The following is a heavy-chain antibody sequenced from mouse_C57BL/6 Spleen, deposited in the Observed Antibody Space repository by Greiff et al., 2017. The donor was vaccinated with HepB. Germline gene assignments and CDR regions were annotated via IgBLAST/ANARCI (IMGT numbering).Heavy chain of an antibody. CDR1: GYTFTDYN. V-gene: IGHV1-22*01. CDR3: AREAQVLYAMDY. D-gene: IGHD3-2*02. CDR2: INPNNVGT. Sequence: EVQLQQSGPELVKPGASVKMSCKASGYTFTDYNMHWVKQSHGKSLEWIGYINPNNVGTSYNQKFKGKATLTVNKSSSTAYMELRSLTSEDSAVYYCAREAQVLYAMDYWGQGTSVTVSS. J-gene: IGHJ4*01.